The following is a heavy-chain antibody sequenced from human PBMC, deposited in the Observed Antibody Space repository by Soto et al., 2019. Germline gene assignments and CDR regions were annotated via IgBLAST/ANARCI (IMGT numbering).Heavy chain of an antibody. J-gene: IGHJ4*02. D-gene: IGHD6-13*01. CDR1: GFTFSNAW. CDR3: TTDRERYSSSWYYQPIGHEFDY. V-gene: IGHV3-15*01. CDR2: IKSKTDGGTT. Sequence: GGSLRLSCAASGFTFSNAWMSWVRQAPGKGLEWVGRIKSKTDGGTTDYAAPVKGRFTISRDDSKNTLYLQMNSLKTEDTAVYYCTTDRERYSSSWYYQPIGHEFDYWGQGTLVTVSS.